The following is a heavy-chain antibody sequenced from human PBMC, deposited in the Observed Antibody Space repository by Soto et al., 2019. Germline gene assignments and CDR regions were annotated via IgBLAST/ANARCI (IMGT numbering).Heavy chain of an antibody. CDR1: GYTFTSYG. J-gene: IGHJ4*02. CDR3: AREELRFGELLFFDY. Sequence: ASVKVSCKASGYTFTSYGISWVRQAPGQGLEWMGWISAYNGNTNYAQKLQGRVTMTTDTSTSTVYMELRSLRSDDTAVYYCAREELRFGELLFFDYWGQGTLVTVSS. D-gene: IGHD3-10*01. CDR2: ISAYNGNT. V-gene: IGHV1-18*01.